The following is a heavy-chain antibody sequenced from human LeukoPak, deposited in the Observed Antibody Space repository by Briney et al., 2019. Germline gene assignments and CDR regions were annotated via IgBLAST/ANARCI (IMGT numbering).Heavy chain of an antibody. CDR3: ARVPSGGNKFDP. CDR1: GGSFSGYY. D-gene: IGHD6-25*01. CDR2: INHSGST. V-gene: IGHV4-34*01. J-gene: IGHJ5*02. Sequence: SETLSLTCAVYGGSFSGYYWSWIRQPPGKGLEWIGEINHSGSTNYNPSLKSRVTISVDTSKNQFSLKLSSVTAADTAVYYCARVPSGGNKFDPWGQGTLVTVSP.